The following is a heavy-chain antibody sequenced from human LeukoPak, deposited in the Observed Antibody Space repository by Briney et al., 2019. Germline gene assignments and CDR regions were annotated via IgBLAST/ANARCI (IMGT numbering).Heavy chain of an antibody. J-gene: IGHJ5*02. Sequence: PSETLSLTCTVSGGSISSSSYYWGWIRQPPGKGLEWIGSIYYSGSTYYNPSLKSRVTISVDTSKNQFSLKLSSMTAADTAVYYCAKLATGGSGRLSGPNWFDPWGQGTLVTVSS. CDR2: IYYSGST. CDR3: AKLATGGSGRLSGPNWFDP. D-gene: IGHD3-10*01. V-gene: IGHV4-39*01. CDR1: GGSISSSSYY.